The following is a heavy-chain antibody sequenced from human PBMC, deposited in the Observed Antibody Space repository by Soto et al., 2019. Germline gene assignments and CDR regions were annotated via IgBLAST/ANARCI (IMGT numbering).Heavy chain of an antibody. J-gene: IGHJ3*02. CDR2: XYSGGST. Sequence: EVQLVESGGGLVQPGGSLRLSCAASGFTVSSNYMSWVRQAPGKGLXXXXXXYSGGSTYYADSVKGRFTISRHNSKNTLYLQMNSLRAEDTAVYYCARVGYCSGGSCYSHHAFDIWGQGTMVTVSS. CDR1: GFTVSSNY. D-gene: IGHD2-15*01. CDR3: ARVGYCSGGSCYSHHAFDI. V-gene: IGHV3-53*04.